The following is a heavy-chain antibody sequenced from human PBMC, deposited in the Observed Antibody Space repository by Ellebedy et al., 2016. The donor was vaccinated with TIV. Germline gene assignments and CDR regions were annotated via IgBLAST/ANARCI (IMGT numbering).Heavy chain of an antibody. Sequence: KVSCKASGYSFTRYWIGWVRQMPGKGLEWMGGIYPGDSNTKYSPSFQGQVTISAGKSISTAYLQWSSLKASDTAMYYCARQDTVDAAMLTYWGQGTLVTVSS. J-gene: IGHJ4*02. CDR2: IYPGDSNT. D-gene: IGHD5-18*01. CDR3: ARQDTVDAAMLTY. CDR1: GYSFTRYW. V-gene: IGHV5-51*01.